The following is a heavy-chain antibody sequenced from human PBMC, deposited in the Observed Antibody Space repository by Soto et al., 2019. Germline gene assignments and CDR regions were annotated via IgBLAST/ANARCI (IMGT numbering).Heavy chain of an antibody. D-gene: IGHD6-19*01. CDR3: AKGFGAYSSCWYVDY. Sequence: EVQLLEFGGGLVQPGGSLRLSCAASGFTFSSFGMTWVRQAPGKGLEWVASIINGAVSTYNADSVQGRFSISRDNSKNTLYLQMNSLRDDDSAVYYCAKGFGAYSSCWYVDYWGQGTLVTVSS. J-gene: IGHJ4*02. CDR2: IINGAVST. CDR1: GFTFSSFG. V-gene: IGHV3-23*01.